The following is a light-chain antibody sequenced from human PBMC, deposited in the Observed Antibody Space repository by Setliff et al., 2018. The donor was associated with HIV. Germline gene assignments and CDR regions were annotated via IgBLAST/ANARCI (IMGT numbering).Light chain of an antibody. J-gene: IGLJ1*01. V-gene: IGLV1-44*01. CDR2: SNN. CDR1: SSNIGSNT. CDR3: AAWDDSLNGLYV. Sequence: QSVLTQPPSASGTPGQRVTTSCSGTSSNIGSNTGNWYQQLPGTAPKLLIYSNNQRPSGVPDRFSGSKSGTSASLAISGLQSEDEADYYCAAWDDSLNGLYVFGTGTKVTVL.